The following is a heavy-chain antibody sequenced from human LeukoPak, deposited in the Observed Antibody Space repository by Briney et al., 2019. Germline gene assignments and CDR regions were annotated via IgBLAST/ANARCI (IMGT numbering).Heavy chain of an antibody. D-gene: IGHD2-2*01. Sequence: QSQTLSLTCALSGDTLSSNSAAWNWIRQSPSRGLEWLGRTYYRSKLYNDYAVSVKSRITITPDTSKNQFSLQLNSVTPEDTAVYYCARDAQVPAAWGAFDYWGLGTLVTVSS. CDR2: TYYRSKLYN. J-gene: IGHJ4*02. CDR3: ARDAQVPAAWGAFDY. V-gene: IGHV6-1*01. CDR1: GDTLSSNSAA.